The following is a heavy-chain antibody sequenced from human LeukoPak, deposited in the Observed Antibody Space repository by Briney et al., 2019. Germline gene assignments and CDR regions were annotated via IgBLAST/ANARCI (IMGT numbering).Heavy chain of an antibody. J-gene: IGHJ4*02. CDR1: GYTFTSYA. D-gene: IGHD1-26*01. V-gene: IGHV1-18*01. Sequence: GASVKVSCKTSGYTFTSYAISWVRQAPGQGLEWMGWISGYNGHTYSAQKFQGRLTMTTDTSTSTADMELRGLTSDDTAVFYCARGFSANYYDYWGQGTLLTVSS. CDR3: ARGFSANYYDY. CDR2: ISGYNGHT.